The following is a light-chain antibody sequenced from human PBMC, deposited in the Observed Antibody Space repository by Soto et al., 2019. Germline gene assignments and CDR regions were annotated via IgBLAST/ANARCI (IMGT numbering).Light chain of an antibody. V-gene: IGKV1-5*03. CDR1: QSISSW. J-gene: IGKJ1*01. CDR3: QQYKSYSGT. CDR2: KAS. Sequence: DIQMTQSPSTLSASVGDRVTITCRASQSISSWLAWYQQKPGKAPKLLIYKASSLESGVPSRFSGSGSGTEFTLTISSLQPDDFATYYCQQYKSYSGTFGQGTKVEI.